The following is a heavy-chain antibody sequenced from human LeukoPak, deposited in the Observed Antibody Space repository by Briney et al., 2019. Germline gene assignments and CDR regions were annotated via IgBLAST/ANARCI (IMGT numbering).Heavy chain of an antibody. CDR1: GGPISNYY. V-gene: IGHV4-59*01. Sequence: PSETQALICTVSGGPISNYYGTWIRQPPGKGLEWIGYIYYSGSTNYNPSLKSRVTISVDTSKNQFSLKLSSVTAADTAVYYCARSRSSIWACWFDPWGQGNLVTVSS. CDR2: IYYSGST. CDR3: ARSRSSIWACWFDP. J-gene: IGHJ5*02. D-gene: IGHD2-21*01.